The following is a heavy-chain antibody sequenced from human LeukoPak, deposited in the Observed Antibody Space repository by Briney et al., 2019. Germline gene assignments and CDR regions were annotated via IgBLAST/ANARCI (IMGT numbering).Heavy chain of an antibody. CDR3: ARDSGAAAGTSAFDI. V-gene: IGHV4-4*07. D-gene: IGHD6-13*01. CDR1: GGSISSYY. CDR2: IYTSGST. Sequence: SETLSLTCTVPGGSISSYYWSWIRQPAGKGLEWIGRIYTSGSTNYNPSLRSRVTMSVDTSKNQFSLKLSSVTAADTAVYYCARDSGAAAGTSAFDIWGQGTMVTVSS. J-gene: IGHJ3*02.